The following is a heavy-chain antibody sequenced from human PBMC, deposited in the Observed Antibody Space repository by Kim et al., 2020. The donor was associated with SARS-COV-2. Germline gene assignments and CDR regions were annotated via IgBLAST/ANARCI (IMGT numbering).Heavy chain of an antibody. V-gene: IGHV5-10-1*01. Sequence: GESLKISCKGSGYSFTSYWISWVRQMPGKGLEWMGRIDPTDSYSNYSPSFQGHVTISADKSISTAYLQWSSLKASDTAIYYCARRGYSSSWYPLDYWGQGTLVTVSS. D-gene: IGHD6-13*01. CDR3: ARRGYSSSWYPLDY. CDR1: GYSFTSYW. J-gene: IGHJ4*02. CDR2: IDPTDSYS.